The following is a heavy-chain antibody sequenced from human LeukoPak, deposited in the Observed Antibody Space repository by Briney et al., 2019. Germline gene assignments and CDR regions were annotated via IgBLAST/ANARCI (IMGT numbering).Heavy chain of an antibody. V-gene: IGHV7-4-1*02. D-gene: IGHD6-13*01. CDR2: INTKTGNP. Sequence: ASVKVSCKASGYTFTSYAMNWVRQAPGQGLEWMGWINTKTGNPKYAQGFTGRFVFSLDTSVSTAYLQISSLKAEDTAVYYCARDPIAWYSSSSGGYFDYWGQGTLVTVSS. CDR1: GYTFTSYA. CDR3: ARDPIAWYSSSSGGYFDY. J-gene: IGHJ4*02.